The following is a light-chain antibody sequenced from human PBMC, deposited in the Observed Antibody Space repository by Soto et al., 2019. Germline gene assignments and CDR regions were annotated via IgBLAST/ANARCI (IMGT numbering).Light chain of an antibody. J-gene: IGLJ3*02. CDR2: GNS. CDR1: SSNIGAGYD. CDR3: QSYDSSLSGWV. V-gene: IGLV1-40*01. Sequence: QSVLTQPPSVSGAPGQRVTISCTGSSSNIGAGYDVHWYQQLPGTAPKLLIQGNSNRPSGDPDRFSGSKSGTSASLAITGLQAEDEADYYCQSYDSSLSGWVFGGGTKVTVL.